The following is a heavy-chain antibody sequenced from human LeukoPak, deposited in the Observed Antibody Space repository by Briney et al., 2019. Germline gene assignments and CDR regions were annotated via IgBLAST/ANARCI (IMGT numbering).Heavy chain of an antibody. CDR1: GFTFDDYA. CDR3: AKDGGIGYYYDSSGYYPFDY. V-gene: IGHV3-43D*03. Sequence: GGSLRLSCAASGFTFDDYAMHWVRQAPGKGLEWVSLISWDGGSTYYADSVKGRFTISRDNSKNSLYLQMNSLRAEDTALYCCAKDGGIGYYYDSSGYYPFDYWGQGTLVTVSS. CDR2: ISWDGGST. D-gene: IGHD3-22*01. J-gene: IGHJ4*02.